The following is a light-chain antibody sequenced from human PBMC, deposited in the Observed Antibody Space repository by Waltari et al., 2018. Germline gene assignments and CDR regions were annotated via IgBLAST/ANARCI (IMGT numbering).Light chain of an antibody. Sequence: EVVMTQSPATLSVFPGERPTLSCRASQTVATNLAWYQQRPGQAPRLLIFDASTRAPSVPAKFSGSGSGTEFTLTIRSLQSEDSAIYYCQQYNRWPPITFGQGTRLEI. CDR2: DAS. CDR3: QQYNRWPPIT. J-gene: IGKJ5*01. CDR1: QTVATN. V-gene: IGKV3-15*01.